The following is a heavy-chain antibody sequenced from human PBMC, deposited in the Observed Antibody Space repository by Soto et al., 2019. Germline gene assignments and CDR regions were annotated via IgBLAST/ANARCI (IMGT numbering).Heavy chain of an antibody. CDR1: GGTFSSYA. V-gene: IGHV1-69*12. CDR3: ASHCGGDCYSRSPPYYYYGMDV. J-gene: IGHJ6*02. D-gene: IGHD2-21*02. Sequence: QVQLVQSGAEVKKPGSSVKVSCKASGGTFSSYAISWVRQAPGQGLEWMGGIIPIFGTADYVQKFQGRVTITADESTSTAYMELSSLRSEDTAVYYCASHCGGDCYSRSPPYYYYGMDVWGQGTTVTVSS. CDR2: IIPIFGTA.